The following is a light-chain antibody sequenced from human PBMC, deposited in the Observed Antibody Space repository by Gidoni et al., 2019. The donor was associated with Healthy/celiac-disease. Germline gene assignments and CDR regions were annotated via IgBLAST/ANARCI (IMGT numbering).Light chain of an antibody. CDR1: QIVSSN. V-gene: IGKV3-15*01. J-gene: IGKJ1*01. CDR3: QQYNNWPWT. CDR2: GES. Sequence: EILMTQSPATLSVSPGERATLSCRASQIVSSNLAWYQQKPDQAPRLLIYGESTRATGIPARFSGSVSGTEFTLTISSLQSEDIAVYYCQQYNNWPWTFGQGTKVEIK.